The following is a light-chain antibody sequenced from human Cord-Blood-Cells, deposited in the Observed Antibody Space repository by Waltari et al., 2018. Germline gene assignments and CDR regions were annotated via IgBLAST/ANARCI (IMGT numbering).Light chain of an antibody. CDR3: QQNYSNPLT. CDR2: AAS. Sequence: IQMTQSPSSLSASAGDRVTITCRASQGISSYLDWYQQKPGKAPKLLIYAASSLQSGVPSRFSGSGSGTDFTLTISCLQPEDFATYYCQQNYSNPLTFGAGTKVEIK. CDR1: QGISSY. V-gene: IGKV1-39*01. J-gene: IGKJ4*02.